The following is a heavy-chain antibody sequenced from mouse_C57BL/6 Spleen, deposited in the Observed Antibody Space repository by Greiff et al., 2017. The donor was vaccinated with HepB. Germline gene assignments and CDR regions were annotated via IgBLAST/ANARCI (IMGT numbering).Heavy chain of an antibody. J-gene: IGHJ3*01. CDR3: TLMVKAY. D-gene: IGHD2-2*01. V-gene: IGHV14-4*01. CDR1: GFNIKDDY. CDR2: IDPENGDT. Sequence: EVQLQESGAELVRPGASVKLSCTASGFNIKDDYMHWVKQRPEQGLEWIGWIDPENGDTEYASKFQGKATITADTSSNTAYLQLSSLTSEDTAVYYCTLMVKAYWGQGTLVTVSA.